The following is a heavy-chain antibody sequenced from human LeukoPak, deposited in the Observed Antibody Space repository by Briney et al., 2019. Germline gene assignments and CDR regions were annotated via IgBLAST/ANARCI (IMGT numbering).Heavy chain of an antibody. CDR3: ARDCRPSTNWVSYYFDY. D-gene: IGHD7-27*01. Sequence: ASVKVSCKVSGYTLTELSMHWVRQAPGKGREWMGGFDPEDGETIYAQKFQGRVTMTEDTSTDTAYMELSSLRSEDTAVYYCARDCRPSTNWVSYYFDYWGQGTLVTVSS. CDR2: FDPEDGET. J-gene: IGHJ4*02. CDR1: GYTLTELS. V-gene: IGHV1-24*01.